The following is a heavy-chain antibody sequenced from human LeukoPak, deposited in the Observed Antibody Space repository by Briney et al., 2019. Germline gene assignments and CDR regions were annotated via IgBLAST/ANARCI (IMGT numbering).Heavy chain of an antibody. D-gene: IGHD3-22*01. Sequence: ASVKVSCKASGYTFTAYYMHWVRQAPGQGLEWMGWINPNSGGTNYAQKFQGRVTMTRDTSITTAYMELSRLRSDDTAVYYCARDRGYYDSSSYYYLGDFDYWGQGTLVTVSS. CDR1: GYTFTAYY. J-gene: IGHJ4*02. CDR3: ARDRGYYDSSSYYYLGDFDY. CDR2: INPNSGGT. V-gene: IGHV1-2*02.